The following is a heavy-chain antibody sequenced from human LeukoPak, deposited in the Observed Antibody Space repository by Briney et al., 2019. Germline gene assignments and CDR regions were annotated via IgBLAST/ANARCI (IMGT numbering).Heavy chain of an antibody. CDR1: GFTVINNY. J-gene: IGHJ6*02. CDR2: IDTGVNT. CDR3: ARYCAGHCYQGMDV. Sequence: GGSLRLSCAASGFTVINNYMSWVRQAPGKGLEWVSIIDTGVNTYYADSVKGRFTISRDNSKNTLYLQMNSLRAEDTAVYYCARYCAGHCYQGMDVWGRGTTVTVS. V-gene: IGHV3-66*01. D-gene: IGHD2-21*02.